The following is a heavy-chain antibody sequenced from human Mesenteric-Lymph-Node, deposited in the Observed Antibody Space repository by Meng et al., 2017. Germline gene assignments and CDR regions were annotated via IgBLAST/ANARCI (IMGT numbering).Heavy chain of an antibody. CDR2: ISWDGGST. CDR1: GFTFDDYA. J-gene: IGHJ5*02. Sequence: GESLKISCAASGFTFDDYAMHWVRQAPGKGLEWVSLISWDGGSTYYADSVKGRFTISRDNAKNSLYLQMNSLRAEDTAVYYCARNRVILWFGDNRPWGHGTQVTVSS. V-gene: IGHV3-43D*03. CDR3: ARNRVILWFGDNRP. D-gene: IGHD3-10*01.